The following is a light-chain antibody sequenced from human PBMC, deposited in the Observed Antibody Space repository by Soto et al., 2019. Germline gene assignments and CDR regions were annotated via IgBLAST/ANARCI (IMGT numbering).Light chain of an antibody. J-gene: IGLJ2*01. CDR2: QDN. CDR3: QSYDTINQAGI. V-gene: IGLV6-57*04. Sequence: NFMLTQPHSVSESPGKTVTISCTRSSGSIARNYVQWYQQRPGGAPTTVIYQDNQRPSGVPDRFSGSIDSSSNSASLTISGLKPEDEADYYCQSYDTINQAGIFGGGTKLTVL. CDR1: SGSIARNY.